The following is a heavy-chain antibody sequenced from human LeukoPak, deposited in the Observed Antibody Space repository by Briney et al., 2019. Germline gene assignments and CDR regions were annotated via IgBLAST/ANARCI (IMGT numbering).Heavy chain of an antibody. D-gene: IGHD3-3*01. CDR3: ARGGGDYTSRYYMGV. CDR1: GFTFSDFY. CDR2: MSCTFKTR. Sequence: GGSLRLSCAASGFTFSDFYMPWIRQAPGSGLESVSYMSCTFKTRSDADSLQGSFTISRDNTKTLLFLQVNTLRVEDTATYYCARGGGDYTSRYYMGVWGKGTTVTVSS. J-gene: IGHJ6*03. V-gene: IGHV3-11*04.